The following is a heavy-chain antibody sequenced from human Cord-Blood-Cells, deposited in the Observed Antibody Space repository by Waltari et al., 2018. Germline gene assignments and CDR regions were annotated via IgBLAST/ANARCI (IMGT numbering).Heavy chain of an antibody. CDR1: GYSFTSYW. V-gene: IGHV5-51*03. J-gene: IGHJ3*02. CDR3: ARGDCSSTSCYAFDI. CDR2: IYPCDSDT. Sequence: EVQLVQSGAEVKKPGESLKISCKGSGYSFTSYWIGWVRQMPGKGLEWMGIIYPCDSDTRYSPSFQGQVTISADKSISTAYLQWSSLKASDTAMYYCARGDCSSTSCYAFDIWGQGTMVTVSS. D-gene: IGHD2-2*01.